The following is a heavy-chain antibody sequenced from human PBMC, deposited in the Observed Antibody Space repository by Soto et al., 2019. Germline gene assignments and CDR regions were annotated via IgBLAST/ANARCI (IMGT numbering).Heavy chain of an antibody. V-gene: IGHV3-33*01. D-gene: IGHD2-8*01. CDR2: IWYDGSNK. J-gene: IGHJ6*02. CDR3: ARDRLYPAGGMDV. Sequence: ESGGGVVQPGRSLRLSCAASGFTFSSYGMHWVRQAPGKGLEWVAVIWYDGSNKYYADSVKGRFTISRDNSKNTLYLQMNSLRAEDTAVYYCARDRLYPAGGMDVWGQGTTVTVSS. CDR1: GFTFSSYG.